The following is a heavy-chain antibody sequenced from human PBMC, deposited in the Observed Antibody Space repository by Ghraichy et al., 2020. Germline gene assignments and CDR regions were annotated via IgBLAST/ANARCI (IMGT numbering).Heavy chain of an antibody. D-gene: IGHD3-9*01. CDR3: ARAGNLVTGYQH. J-gene: IGHJ1*01. CDR1: GGSISSGGYS. V-gene: IGHV4-30-2*01. Sequence: SETLSLTCAVSGGSISSGGYSWSWIRQPPGKGLEWIGYIYHSGSTYYNPSLKSRVTISVDRSKNQFSLKLSSVTAADTAVYYCARAGNLVTGYQHWGQGTLVTVSS. CDR2: IYHSGST.